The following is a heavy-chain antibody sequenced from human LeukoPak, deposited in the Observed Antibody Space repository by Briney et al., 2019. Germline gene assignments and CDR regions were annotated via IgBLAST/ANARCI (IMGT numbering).Heavy chain of an antibody. CDR3: ARHPRLRGAFDI. J-gene: IGHJ3*02. V-gene: IGHV4-59*08. Sequence: PSETLSLTCTVSGASITTYYWTWIRQAPGKGLEWIGYIYYSGSTNYNPSLKSRVTISVDTSKNQFSLKLSSVTAADTAVYYCARHPRLRGAFDIWGQGTMVTVSS. CDR1: GASITTYY. CDR2: IYYSGST.